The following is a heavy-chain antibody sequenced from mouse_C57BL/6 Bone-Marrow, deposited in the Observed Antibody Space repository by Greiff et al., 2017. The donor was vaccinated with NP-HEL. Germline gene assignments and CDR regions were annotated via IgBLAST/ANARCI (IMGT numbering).Heavy chain of an antibody. J-gene: IGHJ2*01. CDR3: TTDGYYVDY. V-gene: IGHV14-4*01. CDR1: GFNIKDDY. D-gene: IGHD2-3*01. CDR2: FDPENGDT. Sequence: VQLQQSGAELVRPGASVKLSCTASGFNIKDDYMHWVKQRPEQGLEWIGWFDPENGDTEYASKFQGKATITADTSSNTAYLQLSSLTSEDTAVYYCTTDGYYVDYWGQGTTLTVSS.